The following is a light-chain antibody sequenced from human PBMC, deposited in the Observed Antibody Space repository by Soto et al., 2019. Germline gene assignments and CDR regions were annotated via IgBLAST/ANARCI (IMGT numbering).Light chain of an antibody. Sequence: EIVLTQSPDTLSLSPGERATLSCRASQSVSSIYLAWYQQKPGQAPRLLISGASDRATGIPDRFSGTGSGTDFTLTINRLEPEDFAVYYCQQYGSSRTWTFGQGTKVDIK. V-gene: IGKV3-20*01. CDR3: QQYGSSRTWT. CDR1: QSVSSIY. CDR2: GAS. J-gene: IGKJ1*01.